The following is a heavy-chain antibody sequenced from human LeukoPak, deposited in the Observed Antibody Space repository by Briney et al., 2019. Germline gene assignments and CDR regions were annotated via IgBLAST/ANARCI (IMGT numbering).Heavy chain of an antibody. CDR3: AKAANYYDSSGYEY. J-gene: IGHJ4*02. Sequence: PGGPLSPSRAVSGSPSCSFGMHGARRAPGRGLGGVEFIRYDGSNKYYADSVKGRFTIARDNSKNTLYLQMNSLRAEDTAVYYWAKAANYYDSSGYEYWGQGTLVTVSS. V-gene: IGHV3-30*02. CDR1: GSPSCSFG. D-gene: IGHD3-22*01. CDR2: IRYDGSNK.